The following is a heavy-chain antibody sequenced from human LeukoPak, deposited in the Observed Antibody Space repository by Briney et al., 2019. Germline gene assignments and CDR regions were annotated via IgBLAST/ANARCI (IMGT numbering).Heavy chain of an antibody. CDR3: ARGKYGGYFIDY. CDR1: GFTFSSYA. CDR2: ISGSGGST. V-gene: IGHV3-23*01. J-gene: IGHJ4*02. D-gene: IGHD5-12*01. Sequence: GGSLRLSCAASGFTFSSYAMSWVRQAPGKGLEWVSAISGSGGSTYYADSVKGRFTISRDNAKNTVYLQMNSLRAEDTAVYYCARGKYGGYFIDYWGQGTLVTVPS.